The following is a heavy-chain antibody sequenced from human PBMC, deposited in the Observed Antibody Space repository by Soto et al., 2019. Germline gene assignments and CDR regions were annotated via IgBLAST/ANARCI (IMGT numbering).Heavy chain of an antibody. V-gene: IGHV4-61*01. CDR1: GGSVSSGSYY. Sequence: LTCTVSGGSVSSGSYYWSWIRQPPGKGLEWIGYIYYSGSTNYNPSLKSRVTISVDTSKNQFSLKLSSVTAADTAVYYCARDLYGPDGGNYYYYGMDVWGQGTTVTVSS. CDR3: ARDLYGPDGGNYYYYGMDV. J-gene: IGHJ6*02. CDR2: IYYSGST. D-gene: IGHD3-16*01.